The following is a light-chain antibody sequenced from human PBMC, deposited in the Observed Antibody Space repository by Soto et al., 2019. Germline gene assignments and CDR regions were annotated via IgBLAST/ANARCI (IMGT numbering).Light chain of an antibody. CDR3: QQYNNWWT. Sequence: EIVMTQSPATLSVSPGERATLSCRASQSVNRNLAWYQQKPGQAPRLLIYAASTRATGIPARFSGSGSETKFTLTISSLQSEDFAIYYCQQYNNWWTFGQGTKVEI. CDR2: AAS. V-gene: IGKV3-15*01. J-gene: IGKJ1*01. CDR1: QSVNRN.